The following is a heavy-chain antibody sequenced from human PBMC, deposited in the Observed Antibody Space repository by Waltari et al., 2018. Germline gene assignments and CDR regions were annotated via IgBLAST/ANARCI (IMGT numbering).Heavy chain of an antibody. CDR3: AKVNWNTNDQS. J-gene: IGHJ5*02. V-gene: IGHV3-15*01. CDR2: MRSVTYNGPT. D-gene: IGHD1-20*01. Sequence: EVQLVESGGGLVKPGGSLRLSCATSGFTFRTAWLSWVRQAPGKGLGWVGRMRSVTYNGPTEYAAPVRGRFTISRDNSKNALYLQMNSLRAEDTAVYYCAKVNWNTNDQSWGQGTLVTVSS. CDR1: GFTFRTAW.